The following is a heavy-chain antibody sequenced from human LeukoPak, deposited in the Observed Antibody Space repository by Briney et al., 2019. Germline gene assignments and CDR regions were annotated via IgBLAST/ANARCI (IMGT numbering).Heavy chain of an antibody. J-gene: IGHJ4*02. CDR1: GGSIAGFY. CDR3: ARGLRPSSVDY. V-gene: IGHV4-59*08. Sequence: SETLSLTCTVSGGSIAGFYWSWFRQSPGKGLEWIGYMYYSGSTYYNPSLKSRVSVSVDTSKNQFSLKLSSVTAADTAVYYCARGLRPSSVDYWGQGTLVTVSS. CDR2: MYYSGST. D-gene: IGHD4-17*01.